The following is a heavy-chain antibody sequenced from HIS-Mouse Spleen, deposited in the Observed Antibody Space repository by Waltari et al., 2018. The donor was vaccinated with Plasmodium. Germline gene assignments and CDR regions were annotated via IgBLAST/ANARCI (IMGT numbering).Heavy chain of an antibody. CDR1: GFTFSSYG. Sequence: QVQLVESGGGVVQPGRSLRLSCAASGFTFSSYGMHWVRQAPGKGLEWVAVISYYGSNKYYADSGKGRFTISRDNSKNTLYLQMNSLRAEDTAVYYCAKDRRSSSWYVDYWGQGTLVTVSS. D-gene: IGHD6-13*01. J-gene: IGHJ4*02. CDR2: ISYYGSNK. CDR3: AKDRRSSSWYVDY. V-gene: IGHV3-30*18.